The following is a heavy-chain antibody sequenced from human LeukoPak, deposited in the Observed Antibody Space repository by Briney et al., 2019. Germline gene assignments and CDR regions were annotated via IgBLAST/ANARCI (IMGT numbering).Heavy chain of an antibody. CDR2: ISYDGSNK. Sequence: PGGSLRLSCAASGFTFSSYAMHWVRQAPGKGLEWVAVISYDGSNKYYTDSVKGRFTISRDNSKNTLHLQMNSLRAEDTAVYYCASTHYYGSGSYGAFDIWGQGTMVTVSS. V-gene: IGHV3-30*04. D-gene: IGHD3-10*01. CDR1: GFTFSSYA. CDR3: ASTHYYGSGSYGAFDI. J-gene: IGHJ3*02.